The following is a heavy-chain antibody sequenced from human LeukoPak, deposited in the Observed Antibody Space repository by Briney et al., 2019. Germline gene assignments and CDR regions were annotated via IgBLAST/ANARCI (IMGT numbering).Heavy chain of an antibody. J-gene: IGHJ4*02. CDR1: GFSLINHW. V-gene: IGHV3-74*01. CDR3: VRDGDTVPLPFDY. Sequence: GGSLRLSCAASGFSLINHWMHWVRQAPGKGLEWVSRVNNDGSGTKYADFVEGRFTISRDNAKNILYLQMNGLRAEDTAVYYCVRDGDTVPLPFDYWGQGTLVTVTA. D-gene: IGHD2-8*02. CDR2: VNNDGSGT.